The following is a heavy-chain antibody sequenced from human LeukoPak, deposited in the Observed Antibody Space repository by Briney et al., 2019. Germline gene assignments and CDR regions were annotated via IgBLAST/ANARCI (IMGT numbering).Heavy chain of an antibody. Sequence: ASVKVSCKTSGYTFTSYGVSWVRQAPGQGLEWMGWISAYNGNTNYAQKLQGRVTMTTDTSTSTAYMELRSLRSDDTAVYYCARVSWIFGVVIDFDYWGQGTLVTVSS. CDR2: ISAYNGNT. CDR3: ARVSWIFGVVIDFDY. CDR1: GYTFTSYG. D-gene: IGHD3-3*01. J-gene: IGHJ4*02. V-gene: IGHV1-18*01.